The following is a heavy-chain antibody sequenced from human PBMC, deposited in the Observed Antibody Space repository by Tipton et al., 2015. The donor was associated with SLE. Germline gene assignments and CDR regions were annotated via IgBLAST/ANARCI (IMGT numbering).Heavy chain of an antibody. Sequence: TLSLTCAVSGYSISSGYYWGWIRQPPGKGLEWIGSIYHSGSTNYNPSLKSRVTISVDTSKNQFSLKLSSVTAADTAVYYCARIPIEYTSAFDIWGQGTMVTVSS. CDR3: ARIPIEYTSAFDI. CDR2: IYHSGST. J-gene: IGHJ3*02. D-gene: IGHD6-6*01. V-gene: IGHV4-38-2*01. CDR1: GYSISSGYY.